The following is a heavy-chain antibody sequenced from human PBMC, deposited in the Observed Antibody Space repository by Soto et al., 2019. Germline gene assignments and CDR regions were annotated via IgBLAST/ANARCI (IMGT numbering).Heavy chain of an antibody. V-gene: IGHV3-30-3*01. J-gene: IGHJ6*02. Sequence: QVQLVESGGGVVQPGRSLRLSCAASEFTFSSYAMHWVRQAPGKGLEWVAFISFDGSNKYYADSVKGRFTISRDNSKNTLYLQMNSLRAEDTAMYYCARDGSHRLRFLEWLPHYYYGMDVWGQGTTVTVSS. CDR2: ISFDGSNK. D-gene: IGHD3-3*01. CDR1: EFTFSSYA. CDR3: ARDGSHRLRFLEWLPHYYYGMDV.